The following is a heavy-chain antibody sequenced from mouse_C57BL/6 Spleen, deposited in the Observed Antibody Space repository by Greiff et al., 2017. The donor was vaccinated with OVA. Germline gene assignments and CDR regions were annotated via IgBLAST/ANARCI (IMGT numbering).Heavy chain of an antibody. Sequence: QVQLQQSGPELVKPGASVKISCKASGYSFTSYYIHWVKQRPGQGLEWIGWIYPGSGNTKYNEKFKGKATLTADTSSSTAYMQLSSLTSEDSAVYDCARRVYDSYLYFDGWGTGTTVTVSS. CDR2: IYPGSGNT. CDR3: ARRVYDSYLYFDG. J-gene: IGHJ1*03. CDR1: GYSFTSYY. D-gene: IGHD2-12*01. V-gene: IGHV1-66*01.